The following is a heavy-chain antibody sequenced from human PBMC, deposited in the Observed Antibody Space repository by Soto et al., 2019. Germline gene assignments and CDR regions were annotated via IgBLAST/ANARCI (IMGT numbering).Heavy chain of an antibody. J-gene: IGHJ5*02. D-gene: IGHD2-15*01. CDR2: ILYSGST. CDR1: SGSISSTIYS. CDR3: ARQCRGVTCHWFVP. Sequence: SETLSLTCTVSSGSISSTIYSWDWIRQPPGKGLEWIGSILYSGSTYYNPSLKSRVTISVDTSKNQFSLTLTSVTAADTAVYYCARQCRGVTCHWFVPWGQGTLVTVSS. V-gene: IGHV4-39*01.